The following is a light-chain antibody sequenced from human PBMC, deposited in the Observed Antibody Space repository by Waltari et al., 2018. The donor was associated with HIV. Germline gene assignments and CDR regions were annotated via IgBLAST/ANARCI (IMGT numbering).Light chain of an antibody. V-gene: IGLV1-51*01. Sequence: QSVLTQPPSVSAAPGQKVTISCSGSSSNIWNTYVSWYQQLPGTAPKLLIYDNIKRRSGITDRCSGSKSGTSATLGITGLQTGDEADYYCGTWDSSLSAEFGGGTKLTVL. CDR3: GTWDSSLSAE. J-gene: IGLJ2*01. CDR1: SSNIWNTY. CDR2: DNI.